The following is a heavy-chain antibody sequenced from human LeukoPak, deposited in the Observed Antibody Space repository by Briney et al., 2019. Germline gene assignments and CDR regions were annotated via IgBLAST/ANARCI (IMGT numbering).Heavy chain of an antibody. CDR2: ITWNTDTI. D-gene: IGHD1-26*01. CDR1: GFTFDDYA. J-gene: IGHJ4*02. V-gene: IGHV3-9*01. Sequence: TGRSLTLSCAASGFTFDDYAMHWVRQGPGKGLEGISGITWNTDTIGYADSVMGRFTISRDNAKNSLYLQMNSLRAEDTALYYCAKDISVGATPYYFDSWGQGTLVTVPS. CDR3: AKDISVGATPYYFDS.